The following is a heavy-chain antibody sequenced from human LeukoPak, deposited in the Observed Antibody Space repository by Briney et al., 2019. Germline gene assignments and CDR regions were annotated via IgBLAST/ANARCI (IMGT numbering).Heavy chain of an antibody. CDR2: ISTGGDI. Sequence: SETLSLTCAVSAGSICNPYCSWARQPPGKGLEFIGYISTGGDINYSPSLRSRATMSINPSNNQLSLTLTSVTTADTAVYFCVRGPGRGYDLEPWGQGSLVTVSS. V-gene: IGHV4-4*08. D-gene: IGHD3-22*01. CDR3: VRGPGRGYDLEP. CDR1: AGSICNPY. J-gene: IGHJ5*02.